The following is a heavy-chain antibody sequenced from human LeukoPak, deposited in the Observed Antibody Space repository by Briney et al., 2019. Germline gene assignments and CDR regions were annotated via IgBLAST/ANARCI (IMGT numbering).Heavy chain of an antibody. CDR1: GYTFTSYD. D-gene: IGHD3-22*01. Sequence: ASVKVSCKASGYTFTSYDINWVRQAPGQGLEWMGWINPNSGGTNYAQKFQGRVTMTRDTSISTAYMELSRLRSDDTAVYYCAVEYYYDSSGYWDAFDIWGQGTMVTVSS. CDR2: INPNSGGT. CDR3: AVEYYYDSSGYWDAFDI. V-gene: IGHV1-2*02. J-gene: IGHJ3*02.